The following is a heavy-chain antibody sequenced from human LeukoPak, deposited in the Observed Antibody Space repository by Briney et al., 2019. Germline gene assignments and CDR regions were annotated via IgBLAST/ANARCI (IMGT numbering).Heavy chain of an antibody. CDR1: GYTFTTYA. Sequence: GASVKVSCKASGYTFTTYAMHWVRQAPGQRLEWMGWINAGNGDTEPSQKFQGRVTITWDTSASTAYMELSSLGSEDTAVYYCAREGITGDDYFDYWGQGTLVTVSS. CDR3: AREGITGDDYFDY. CDR2: INAGNGDT. V-gene: IGHV1-3*01. D-gene: IGHD1-20*01. J-gene: IGHJ4*02.